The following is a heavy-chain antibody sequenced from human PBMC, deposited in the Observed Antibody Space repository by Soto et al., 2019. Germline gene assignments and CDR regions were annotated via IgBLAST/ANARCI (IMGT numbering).Heavy chain of an antibody. D-gene: IGHD6-13*01. J-gene: IGHJ4*02. CDR1: GFTFSSYA. CDR3: AKEGAGKFSSSWYFDY. Sequence: GGSLKVSCAASGFTFSSYAMSWVRQAPGKGLEWVSAISGSGGSTYYADSVKGRFTISRDNSKNTLYLQMNSLRAEDTAVYYCAKEGAGKFSSSWYFDYWGQGTLVTVSS. V-gene: IGHV3-23*01. CDR2: ISGSGGST.